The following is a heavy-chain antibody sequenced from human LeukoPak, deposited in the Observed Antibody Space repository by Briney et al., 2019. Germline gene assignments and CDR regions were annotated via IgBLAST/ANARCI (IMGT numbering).Heavy chain of an antibody. Sequence: TGGSLRLSCAASGFTFSSYAMSWVRQAPGKGLEWVSAISGSGGSTYYADSVKGRFTISRDNSKNTLYLQMNSLRAEDAAVYYCAKFPGRWLQFGYFDYWGQGTLVTVSS. J-gene: IGHJ4*02. D-gene: IGHD5-12*01. V-gene: IGHV3-23*01. CDR2: ISGSGGST. CDR3: AKFPGRWLQFGYFDY. CDR1: GFTFSSYA.